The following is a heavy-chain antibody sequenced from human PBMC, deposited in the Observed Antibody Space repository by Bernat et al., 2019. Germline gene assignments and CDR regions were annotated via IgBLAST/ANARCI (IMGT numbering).Heavy chain of an antibody. CDR3: ARQPIWRAVAGYYFDY. J-gene: IGHJ4*02. CDR2: INAGNGNT. Sequence: QVQLVQSGAEVKKPGASVKVSCKASGYTFTSYAMHWVRQAPGQRLEWMGWINAGNGNTKYSQKFQGRVTITRDTSASTAYMELSSLRSEDTAVYYCARQPIWRAVAGYYFDYWGQGTLVTVSS. CDR1: GYTFTSYA. D-gene: IGHD6-19*01. V-gene: IGHV1-3*01.